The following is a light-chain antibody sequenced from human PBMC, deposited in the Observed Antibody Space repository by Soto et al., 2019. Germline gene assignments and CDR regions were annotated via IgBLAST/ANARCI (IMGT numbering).Light chain of an antibody. J-gene: IGLJ2*01. V-gene: IGLV1-44*01. CDR3: AAWDDSLSDVV. CDR2: SNS. CDR1: SSNIGSNT. Sequence: QSVLTQPPSASGTPGQRVTISCSGSSSNIGSNTVNWYQQLAGTAPKLLMYSNSQRPSRVPGRSSGSKSGTSASLAINGLQAEDEVDYYCAAWDDSLSDVVFGEGTKLTV.